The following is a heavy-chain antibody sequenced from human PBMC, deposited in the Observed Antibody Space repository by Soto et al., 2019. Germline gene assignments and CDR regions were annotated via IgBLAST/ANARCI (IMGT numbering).Heavy chain of an antibody. CDR1: GFTFSNFA. CDR2: ITGSGEST. Sequence: GGSLRLSCAASGFTFSNFAMSWVRQAPGKGLEWVSGITGSGESTYYADSAKGRFTISRDKPKTTLYLQMNSLSAEDTAMYYCAKEGGYSFGPGNYYGMDVWGQGTTVTVSS. CDR3: AKEGGYSFGPGNYYGMDV. D-gene: IGHD5-18*01. J-gene: IGHJ6*02. V-gene: IGHV3-23*01.